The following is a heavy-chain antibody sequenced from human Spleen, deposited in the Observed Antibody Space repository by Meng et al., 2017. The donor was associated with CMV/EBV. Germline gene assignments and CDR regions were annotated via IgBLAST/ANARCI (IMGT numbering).Heavy chain of an antibody. CDR2: INSDTGNP. Sequence: QVQLVQSGSELTKPGASVKVSCKASGYTFTTYAINWVRQAPGQGLEWMGWINSDTGNPMYAQGFTGRFVFSLDTSVSTAYLQIRSLKAEDTAVYYCAALERGGTDYWGQGTLVTVSS. V-gene: IGHV7-4-1*02. D-gene: IGHD1-14*01. J-gene: IGHJ4*02. CDR3: AALERGGTDY. CDR1: GYTFTTYA.